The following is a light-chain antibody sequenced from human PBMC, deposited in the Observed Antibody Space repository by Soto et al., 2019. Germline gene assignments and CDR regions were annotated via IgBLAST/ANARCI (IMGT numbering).Light chain of an antibody. V-gene: IGKV1-5*03. Sequence: DIQMTQSPSTLSASVGDRVTITCRASQSISSWLAWYQQNPGKAPKLLIYEASSLESGVPSRFSGSGSGTEFTLTISSLQTDDFATYDCQEYKSYSRTFGQGTKVEIK. J-gene: IGKJ1*01. CDR3: QEYKSYSRT. CDR1: QSISSW. CDR2: EAS.